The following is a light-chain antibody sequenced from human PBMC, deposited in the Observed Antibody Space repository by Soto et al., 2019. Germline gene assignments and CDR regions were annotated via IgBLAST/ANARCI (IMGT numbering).Light chain of an antibody. CDR1: SSNIGNNY. Sequence: QSALTQPPSVYAAPGQMVTISCSGSSSNIGNNYVSWYQQLPGTAPKLLIYDNNKRPSGIPDRFSGSKSGTSATLGITGLRTGDEADYYCGTWDSSLSAVVFGGGTQVTVL. J-gene: IGLJ2*01. CDR2: DNN. V-gene: IGLV1-51*01. CDR3: GTWDSSLSAVV.